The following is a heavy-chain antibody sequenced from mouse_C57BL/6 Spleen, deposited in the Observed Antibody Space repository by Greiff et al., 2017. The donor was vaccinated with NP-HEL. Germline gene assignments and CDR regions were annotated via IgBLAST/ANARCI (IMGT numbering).Heavy chain of an antibody. J-gene: IGHJ1*03. CDR2: IDPSDSYT. D-gene: IGHD1-1*01. Sequence: QVQLQQSGAELVMPGASVKLSCKASGYTFTSYWMHWVKQRPGQGLEWIGEIDPSDSYTNYNQKFKGKSTLTVDKSSSTAYMQLSSLTSEDSAVYYCARWGGSSRWCFDVWGTGTTVTVSS. CDR1: GYTFTSYW. V-gene: IGHV1-69*01. CDR3: ARWGGSSRWCFDV.